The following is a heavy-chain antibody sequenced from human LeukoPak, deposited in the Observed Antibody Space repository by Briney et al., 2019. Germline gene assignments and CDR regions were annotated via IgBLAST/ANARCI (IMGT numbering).Heavy chain of an antibody. D-gene: IGHD2-2*01. J-gene: IGHJ6*02. CDR1: GFTFSSYS. V-gene: IGHV3-21*01. Sequence: GGSLRLSCAASGFTFSSYSMNWVRQAPGKGLEWVSSISSSSSYIYYADSVKGRFTISRDNAKNSLYLQMNSLRAEDTAVYYCARGVRDCSSTSLYYYYYGMDVWGQGTTVTVSS. CDR3: ARGVRDCSSTSLYYYYYGMDV. CDR2: ISSSSSYI.